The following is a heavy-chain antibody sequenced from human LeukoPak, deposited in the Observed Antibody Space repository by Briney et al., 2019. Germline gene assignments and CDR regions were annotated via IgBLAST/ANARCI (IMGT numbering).Heavy chain of an antibody. Sequence: GESLKISCKGSGYSFTGYWIGWGRRMPGKALGWWGIFYPGDSDTRYSPSFQGQVTISADKSISTAYLQWSSLKASDTAMYYCARPSLRQQLAPDDAFDIWGQGTMVTVSS. V-gene: IGHV5-51*01. CDR3: ARPSLRQQLAPDDAFDI. CDR1: GYSFTGYW. J-gene: IGHJ3*02. CDR2: FYPGDSDT. D-gene: IGHD6-13*01.